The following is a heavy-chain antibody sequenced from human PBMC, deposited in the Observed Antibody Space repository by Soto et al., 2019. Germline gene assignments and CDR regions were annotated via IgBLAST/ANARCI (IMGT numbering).Heavy chain of an antibody. CDR2: ISGSGGTT. V-gene: IGHV3-23*01. J-gene: IGHJ4*02. Sequence: EVQLLESGGGLVQPGGSLRLSCAASGFTFSSYAMSWVRQAPGKWLEWVSVISGSGGTTNYQDSVKGRFTISRDNSKNTLYLQMNSLRAEDTAVYYCAKDPSVAALYFDFWGQGTLVTVSS. CDR3: AKDPSVAALYFDF. CDR1: GFTFSSYA. D-gene: IGHD6-6*01.